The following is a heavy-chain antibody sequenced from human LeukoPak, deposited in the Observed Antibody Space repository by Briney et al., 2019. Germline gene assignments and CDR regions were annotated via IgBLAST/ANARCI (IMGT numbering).Heavy chain of an antibody. Sequence: GASVKVSCKASGYTFTGYYMHWVRQAPGQGLEWMGWINPNSGATNYAQKFQGRVTMTRDTSISTAYMELSRLTSDGTAVYYCAKALGTYFFDYWGQGTLVTVSS. J-gene: IGHJ4*02. V-gene: IGHV1-2*02. CDR1: GYTFTGYY. CDR2: INPNSGAT. CDR3: AKALGTYFFDY.